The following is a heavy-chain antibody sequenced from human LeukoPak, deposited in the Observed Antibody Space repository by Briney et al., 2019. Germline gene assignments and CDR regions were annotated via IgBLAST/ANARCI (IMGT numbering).Heavy chain of an antibody. CDR2: INPHSGGT. CDR3: ARDYYGSGSYPVDV. D-gene: IGHD3-10*01. Sequence: ASVKVSCKASGYTFTGYYMHWVRQAPGQGLEWLGWINPHSGGTNSAQKFQGRVTMTRDTSISTAYMELSRLRFDDTAVYYCARDYYGSGSYPVDVWGQGTMVTVSS. J-gene: IGHJ3*01. CDR1: GYTFTGYY. V-gene: IGHV1-2*02.